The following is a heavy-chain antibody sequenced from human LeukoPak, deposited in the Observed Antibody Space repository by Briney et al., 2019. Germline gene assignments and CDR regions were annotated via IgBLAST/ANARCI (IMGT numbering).Heavy chain of an antibody. CDR1: GFTFSSYW. V-gene: IGHV3-7*03. D-gene: IGHD3-3*01. Sequence: AGGSLRLSCAASGFTFSSYWMSWVRQAPGKGLEWVANIKQDGSEKYYVDSVKGRFTISRDNSKNTLYLQMNSLRAEDTAVYYCAKVRDFWSGLYDYWGQGTLVTVSS. CDR2: IKQDGSEK. J-gene: IGHJ4*02. CDR3: AKVRDFWSGLYDY.